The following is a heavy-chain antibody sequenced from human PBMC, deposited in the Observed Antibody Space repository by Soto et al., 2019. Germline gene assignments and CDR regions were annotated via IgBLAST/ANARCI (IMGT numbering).Heavy chain of an antibody. J-gene: IGHJ4*02. Sequence: GGSLRLSCAASGFTFSSYAMSWVRQAPGKGLEWVSAISGSGGSTSYADSVKGRFTISRDNSKNTLYLQMNSLRAEDTAVYCCAKRSQDRRQHTPYYFDYWGQGTLVTVSS. CDR2: ISGSGGST. CDR1: GFTFSSYA. V-gene: IGHV3-23*01. D-gene: IGHD6-25*01. CDR3: AKRSQDRRQHTPYYFDY.